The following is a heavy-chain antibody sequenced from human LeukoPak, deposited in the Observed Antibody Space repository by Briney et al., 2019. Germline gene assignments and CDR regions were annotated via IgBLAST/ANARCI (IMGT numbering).Heavy chain of an antibody. J-gene: IGHJ2*01. V-gene: IGHV3-21*01. CDR1: GFSFDLYS. CDR2: ISSKGHYV. CDR3: ARDVTDDDWHFDL. Sequence: GGSLRLSCAASGFSFDLYSLNWVRQAPGRGLESVSSISSKGHYVYYIDSVKGRFTTSRDNAKNSLYLQMDSLRAEDTAVYYCARDVTDDDWHFDLWGPGILVTVSS.